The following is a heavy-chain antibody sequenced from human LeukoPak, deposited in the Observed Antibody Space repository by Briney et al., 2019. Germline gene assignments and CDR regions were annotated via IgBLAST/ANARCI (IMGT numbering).Heavy chain of an antibody. CDR2: INQDGSQK. V-gene: IGHV3-7*05. Sequence: GGSLRLSCAASGFTFSGYWMSWVRQAPGEGLEWVANINQDGSQKYYVDSVKGRFTISRDNAKNSLYLQMNSLRAEDTAVYYCATVRTYTNFDYWGQGTLVTVSS. D-gene: IGHD5-18*01. CDR1: GFTFSGYW. J-gene: IGHJ4*02. CDR3: ATVRTYTNFDY.